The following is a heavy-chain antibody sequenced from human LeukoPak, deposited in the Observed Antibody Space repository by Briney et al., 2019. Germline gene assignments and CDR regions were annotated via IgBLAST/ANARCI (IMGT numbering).Heavy chain of an antibody. V-gene: IGHV3-21*01. CDR1: GFTFSSYS. CDR2: ISSGSSFI. J-gene: IGHJ4*02. Sequence: PGVPLRLSCAASGFTFSSYSMNWVRQAPGKGLEWVSSISSGSSFISYADSVKGRFTISRDNAKNSLYLQMNSLRAEDTAVFFCARYDSVKSDYWGQGTLVTVSS. CDR3: ARYDSVKSDY. D-gene: IGHD3-10*01.